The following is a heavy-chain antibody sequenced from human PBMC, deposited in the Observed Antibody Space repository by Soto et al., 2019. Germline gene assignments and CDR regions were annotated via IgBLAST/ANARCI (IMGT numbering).Heavy chain of an antibody. J-gene: IGHJ3*02. D-gene: IGHD2-2*01. CDR3: ARDGPTSCYCLFDI. CDR1: GFTFSSYS. V-gene: IGHV3-21*01. Sequence: GGFLRLSCAASGFTFSSYSMNWVRQAPGKGLEWVSSISSSSSYIYYADSVKGRFTISRDNAKNSLYLQMNSLRAEDTAVYYWARDGPTSCYCLFDIGGKGKMV. CDR2: ISSSSSYI.